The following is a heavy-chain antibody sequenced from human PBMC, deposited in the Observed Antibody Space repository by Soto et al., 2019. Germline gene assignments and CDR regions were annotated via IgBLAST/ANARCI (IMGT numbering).Heavy chain of an antibody. J-gene: IGHJ4*02. D-gene: IGHD6-13*01. CDR2: INQSGFT. Sequence: QVQLQQWGAGLLKPAETLSLTCAVYGGSFSGYYWTWIRQPPGKGLEWIGEINQSGFTNYNPSLESRVTMSVDTSTNQFSLRLSSGTAADTAVYYCARFPFDRSSWTNPRYFDYWGQGTLVTVSS. V-gene: IGHV4-34*01. CDR1: GGSFSGYY. CDR3: ARFPFDRSSWTNPRYFDY.